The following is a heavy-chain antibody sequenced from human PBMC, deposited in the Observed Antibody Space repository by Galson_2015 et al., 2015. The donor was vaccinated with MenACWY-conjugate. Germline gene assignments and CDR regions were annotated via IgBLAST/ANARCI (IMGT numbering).Heavy chain of an antibody. J-gene: IGHJ6*03. CDR1: GGSVSSGSYY. Sequence: SETLSLTCTVSGGSVSSGSYYWSWIRQPPGKGLEWTGYIYYSGSTNYNPSLKSRVTISVDTSKNQFSLKLSSVTAADTAVYYCARVSRIMITFGGSPYYMDVWGKGTTVTVSS. V-gene: IGHV4-61*01. D-gene: IGHD3-16*01. CDR2: IYYSGST. CDR3: ARVSRIMITFGGSPYYMDV.